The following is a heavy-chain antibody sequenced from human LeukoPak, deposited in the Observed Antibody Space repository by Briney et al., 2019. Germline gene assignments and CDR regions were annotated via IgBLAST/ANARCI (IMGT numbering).Heavy chain of an antibody. Sequence: ASVKVSCKASGYNFAHNIHWVRQAPGQGHEFMGWINPKNGGTKYAQNFQGRVTMTRDTSISTVYMELSSLGSDNTAVYYCVVSIQAAAIPAFDSWGQGTLVTVSS. CDR3: VVSIQAAAIPAFDS. D-gene: IGHD6-25*01. CDR2: INPKNGGT. V-gene: IGHV1-2*02. CDR1: GYNFAHN. J-gene: IGHJ4*02.